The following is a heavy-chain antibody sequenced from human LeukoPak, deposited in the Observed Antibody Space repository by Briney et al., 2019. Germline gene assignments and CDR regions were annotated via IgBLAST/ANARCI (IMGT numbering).Heavy chain of an antibody. V-gene: IGHV4-61*08. Sequence: PSETLSLTCTVSGGSISSGGYYWSWIRQPPGKGLEWIGYIYYSGSTNYNPSLKSRVTISVDTSKNQFSLKLSSVTAADTAVYYCAAYYYDSSGYFDPWGQGTLVTVSS. CDR2: IYYSGST. CDR3: AAYYYDSSGYFDP. D-gene: IGHD3-22*01. J-gene: IGHJ5*02. CDR1: GGSISSGGYY.